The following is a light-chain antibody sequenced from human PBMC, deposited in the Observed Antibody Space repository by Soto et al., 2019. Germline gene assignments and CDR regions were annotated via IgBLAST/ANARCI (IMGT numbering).Light chain of an antibody. V-gene: IGKV3-11*01. CDR2: DAS. J-gene: IGKJ4*01. Sequence: EIVLTQSPATLSLSPGERATLSCRASQSVSSLLAWYQQKSGQPPRLLISDASNRATGVPARFSGSGSGTDFTVIISSLEPEDFTVYYCQQRSNWPLSFDGRTKVEI. CDR3: QQRSNWPLS. CDR1: QSVSSL.